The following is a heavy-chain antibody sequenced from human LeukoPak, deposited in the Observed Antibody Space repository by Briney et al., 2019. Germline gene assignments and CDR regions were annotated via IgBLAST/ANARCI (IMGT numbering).Heavy chain of an antibody. CDR3: AKDLSKELLYRRGMYYFDY. V-gene: IGHV3-30*02. CDR2: IRYDGSNQ. J-gene: IGHJ4*02. CDR1: GFTFSSYG. Sequence: PGGPLRLSCAASGFTFSSYGMHWVRQAPGKGLEWVAFIRYDGSNQYYADSVKGRFTISRDNSKNTLFLQMNSLSTEDTAVYYCAKDLSKELLYRRGMYYFDYWGQGALVTVSS. D-gene: IGHD3-3*01.